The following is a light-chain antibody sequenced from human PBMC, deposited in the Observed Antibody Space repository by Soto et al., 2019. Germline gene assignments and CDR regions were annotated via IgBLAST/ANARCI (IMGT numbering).Light chain of an antibody. CDR1: QGISTW. V-gene: IGKV1D-12*01. Sequence: DIQMTQSPSSVSASVGDRVTMTCRASQGISTWLAWYQQKPGKAPKLLINAASRLQNGVPSRFSGSGSGTEFTLTISSLQAEDFATYFCKQANSFPFTFGPGTKVDIK. J-gene: IGKJ3*01. CDR2: AAS. CDR3: KQANSFPFT.